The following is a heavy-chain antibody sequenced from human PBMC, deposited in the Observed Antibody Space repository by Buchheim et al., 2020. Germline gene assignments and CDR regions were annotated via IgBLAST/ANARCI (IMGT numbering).Heavy chain of an antibody. CDR3: ARDRLPIVVPTIYYYYGMDV. CDR1: GFAFSTYA. J-gene: IGHJ6*02. D-gene: IGHD2-2*01. CDR2: ISHDETNT. Sequence: QVQLVESGGGVVQPGRSLRLSCVASGFAFSTYAMHWVRQAPGKGLEWIAVISHDETNTYYADSVKGRFSISRDNSRNTLYLQMNSLRPEDTAIYYCARDRLPIVVPTIYYYYGMDVWGQGTT. V-gene: IGHV3-30*04.